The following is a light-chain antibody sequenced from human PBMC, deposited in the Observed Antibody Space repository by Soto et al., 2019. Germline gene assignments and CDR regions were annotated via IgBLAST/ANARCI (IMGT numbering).Light chain of an antibody. CDR3: QQVNVYPST. J-gene: IGKJ4*01. Sequence: EIVMTQSPVTLSVSPGERATLSCRASQSVRNNYLAWYQQKPGQAPRLLIYDASSRATGIPDRFSGGGSGTDFTLTISRLEPEDFATYYCQQVNVYPSTFGGGTKVDIK. CDR2: DAS. CDR1: QSVRNNY. V-gene: IGKV3D-20*02.